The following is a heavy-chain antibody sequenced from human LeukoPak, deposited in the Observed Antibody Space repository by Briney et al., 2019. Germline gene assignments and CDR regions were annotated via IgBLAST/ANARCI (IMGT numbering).Heavy chain of an antibody. CDR2: IYYSGST. CDR1: GGSISSYY. CDR3: ARVQCSSTSCTIDY. Sequence: SETLSLTCTVSGGSISSYYWSWIRQPPGKGLEWIGYIYYSGSTNYNPSLKSRVTMSVDTSKNQFSLKLSSVTAADTAVYYCARVQCSSTSCTIDYWGQGTLVTVSS. J-gene: IGHJ4*02. V-gene: IGHV4-59*12. D-gene: IGHD2-2*01.